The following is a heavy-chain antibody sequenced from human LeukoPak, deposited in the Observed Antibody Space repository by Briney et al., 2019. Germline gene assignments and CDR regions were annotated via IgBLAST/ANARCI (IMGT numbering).Heavy chain of an antibody. V-gene: IGHV3-48*03. Sequence: GGSLRLSCAASGFTFTNYEMNWVRQAPGKGLEWVSYISSSGRTTYYADSVKGRFTISRDNAKNSVYLQMNSLRAEDTAVYYCARDSWGGSHEGNAFDIWGQGRMVTVSS. D-gene: IGHD1-26*01. CDR1: GFTFTNYE. CDR2: ISSSGRTT. J-gene: IGHJ3*02. CDR3: ARDSWGGSHEGNAFDI.